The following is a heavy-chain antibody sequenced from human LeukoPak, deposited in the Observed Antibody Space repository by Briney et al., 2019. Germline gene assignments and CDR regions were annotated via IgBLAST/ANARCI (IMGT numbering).Heavy chain of an antibody. J-gene: IGHJ6*02. Sequence: PGGSLRLSCAASGFTFSSYAMSWVRQAPGKGLEWVSAISGSGGSTYYADSVKGRFTISRDNSKNTLYLQMNSLRAEDTAVYYCAKDLLAVAGTFDYYYGMDVWGQGTTVTVSS. V-gene: IGHV3-23*01. D-gene: IGHD6-19*01. CDR3: AKDLLAVAGTFDYYYGMDV. CDR2: ISGSGGST. CDR1: GFTFSSYA.